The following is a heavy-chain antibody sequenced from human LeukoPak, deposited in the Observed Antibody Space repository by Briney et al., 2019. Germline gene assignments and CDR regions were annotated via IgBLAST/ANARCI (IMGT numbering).Heavy chain of an antibody. J-gene: IGHJ3*02. Sequence: VASVKVSCKASGGTFSSYAISWVRQAPGQGLEWMGGIIPIFGTANYAQKFQGRVTITADESTSTAYMELSSLRPEDTAVYYCARAAHYYDSSGYNPSGWAFDIWGQGTMVTVSS. D-gene: IGHD3-22*01. CDR3: ARAAHYYDSSGYNPSGWAFDI. CDR2: IIPIFGTA. V-gene: IGHV1-69*13. CDR1: GGTFSSYA.